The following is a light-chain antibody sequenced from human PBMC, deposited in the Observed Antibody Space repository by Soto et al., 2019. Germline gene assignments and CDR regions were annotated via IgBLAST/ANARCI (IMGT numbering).Light chain of an antibody. CDR2: AAY. J-gene: IGKJ5*01. V-gene: IGKV1-5*01. CDR3: QQLSSYPIT. CDR1: QSISHW. Sequence: IQMTHSPATLSASVWDSVTITCRASQSISHWLAWYQQKPGKAPEPLIYAAYTLESGVPSRFSGSGSGTEFTLTISSLQPEDFATYYCQQLSSYPITFGQGTRLAI.